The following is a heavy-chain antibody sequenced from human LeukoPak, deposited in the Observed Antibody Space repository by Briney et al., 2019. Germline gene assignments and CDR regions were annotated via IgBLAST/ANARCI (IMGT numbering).Heavy chain of an antibody. V-gene: IGHV3-23*01. D-gene: IGHD3-22*01. CDR3: AKGGPYYYDSSGYYYFDS. CDR2: ISGSGTST. Sequence: GGSLRLSCAASEFTFSNYAMSWVRQGPGKGLEWVSAISGSGTSTYYADSMKGRFTISRDNFKNTLYLEMNSLRAEDTAVYYCAKGGPYYYDSSGYYYFDSWGQGTLVTVSS. CDR1: EFTFSNYA. J-gene: IGHJ4*02.